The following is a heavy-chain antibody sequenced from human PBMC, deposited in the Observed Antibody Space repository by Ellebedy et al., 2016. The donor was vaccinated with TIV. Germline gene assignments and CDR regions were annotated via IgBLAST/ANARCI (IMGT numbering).Heavy chain of an antibody. CDR1: GYTFTSYD. CDR3: ARGRSARRNYYYGMDV. V-gene: IGHV1-8*01. Sequence: ASVKVSCKASGYTFTSYDINWVRQATGQGLEWMGWMNPNSGNTGYAQKFQGRVTMTRNTSISTAYMELSSLRSEDTAVYYCARGRSARRNYYYGMDVWGQGTTVTVSS. D-gene: IGHD6-6*01. J-gene: IGHJ6*02. CDR2: MNPNSGNT.